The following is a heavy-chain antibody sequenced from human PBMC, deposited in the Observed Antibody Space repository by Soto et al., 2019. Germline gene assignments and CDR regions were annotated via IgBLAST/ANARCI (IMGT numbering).Heavy chain of an antibody. J-gene: IGHJ5*02. CDR3: ARRLTLGSFDH. CDR2: VYYSGSV. CDR1: GFALTGYH. D-gene: IGHD3-10*01. V-gene: IGHV4-59*01. Sequence: SESLSLPFEVSGFALTGYHWRWIRQPPGKTLEWIGFVYYSGSVSYNPSLKGRASISVDRSKNQFSLRLTSVTAADTAVYYCARRLTLGSFDHWGQGTLVTVSS.